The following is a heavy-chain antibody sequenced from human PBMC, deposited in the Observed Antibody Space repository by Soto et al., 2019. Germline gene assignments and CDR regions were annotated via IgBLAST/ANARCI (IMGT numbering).Heavy chain of an antibody. D-gene: IGHD3-16*01. V-gene: IGHV4-59*08. Sequence: SETLSLTCTVSGGSISGYYWSWIRQPPGEGLEWIAFIHYSGRTSYNPSLKSRLTVSLDTSKNQFSLNLNSVTAADTAVYYCARHMNIYRDEPLAYWGQGTPVTVSS. CDR1: GGSISGYY. J-gene: IGHJ4*02. CDR2: IHYSGRT. CDR3: ARHMNIYRDEPLAY.